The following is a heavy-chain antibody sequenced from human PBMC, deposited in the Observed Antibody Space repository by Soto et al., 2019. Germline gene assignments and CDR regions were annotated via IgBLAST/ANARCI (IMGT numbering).Heavy chain of an antibody. D-gene: IGHD3-22*01. CDR2: IFPSDSDT. Sequence: GESLKISCRTSGYKFTSYWIAWVRQMPGKGLEWMGIIFPSDSDTRYSPSFQGQVTISADRSTSTVFLQWASLEASDTAVYFCARKDKSGYFNWFDPWGQGTLVTVSS. CDR1: GYKFTSYW. CDR3: ARKDKSGYFNWFDP. J-gene: IGHJ5*02. V-gene: IGHV5-51*01.